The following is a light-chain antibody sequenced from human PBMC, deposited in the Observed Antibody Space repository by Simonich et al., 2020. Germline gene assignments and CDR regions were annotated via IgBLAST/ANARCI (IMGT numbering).Light chain of an antibody. J-gene: IGKJ1*01. Sequence: DIVMTQSPDSLAVSLGERATINCKSSQNVLYSSNNKNYLAWYQQKPGKAPKLLIYAAYTLQSGVPSRFSGSGSGTDFTLTISCLQSEDFATYYCQQYYSYSWTFGQGTKVEIK. CDR1: QNVLYSSNNKNY. CDR3: QQYYSYSWT. V-gene: IGKV4-1*01. CDR2: AAY.